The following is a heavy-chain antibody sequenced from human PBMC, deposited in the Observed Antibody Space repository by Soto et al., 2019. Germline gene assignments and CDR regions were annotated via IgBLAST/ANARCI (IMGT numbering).Heavy chain of an antibody. Sequence: GGSLRLSCAASGFTFSSYAMIWVRQAPGKGLEWVSAISGSGGSTYYADSVKGRFTISRDNSKNTLYLQMNSLRAEDTAVYYCAKRQLGSSSSYYYGMDVWGQGTTVTVSS. CDR3: AKRQLGSSSSYYYGMDV. D-gene: IGHD6-6*01. CDR2: ISGSGGST. V-gene: IGHV3-23*01. CDR1: GFTFSSYA. J-gene: IGHJ6*02.